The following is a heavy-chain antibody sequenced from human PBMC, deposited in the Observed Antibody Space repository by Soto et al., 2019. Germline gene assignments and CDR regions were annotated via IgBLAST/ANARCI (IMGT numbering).Heavy chain of an antibody. J-gene: IGHJ3*01. V-gene: IGHV3-9*01. Sequence: EVQLVESGGGLVQPGRYLRLYCVASGFTFDDYGLHWVRQTPEKGLEWVSSITWNSGSVFYADSVKGRFTISRDNAKNSLYLQMNGLRVEDTALYYCAKDNRAYDNDPFNFWGQGTMVTVSS. D-gene: IGHD5-12*01. CDR1: GFTFDDYG. CDR2: ITWNSGSV. CDR3: AKDNRAYDNDPFNF.